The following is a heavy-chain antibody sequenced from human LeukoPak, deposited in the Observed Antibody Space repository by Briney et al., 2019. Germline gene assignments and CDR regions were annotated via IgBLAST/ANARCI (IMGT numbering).Heavy chain of an antibody. CDR1: GFTFSSYA. CDR3: AKDRSCTNDICHGDFDY. J-gene: IGHJ4*02. CDR2: ISGSGGST. V-gene: IGHV3-23*01. D-gene: IGHD2-8*01. Sequence: GGSLRLSCAASGFTFSSYAVSWVRQAPGKGLEWVSSISGSGGSTHSADSVKGRFTISRDNSKNTLYLQMNSLRAEDTALYYCAKDRSCTNDICHGDFDYWGQGTLVTVSS.